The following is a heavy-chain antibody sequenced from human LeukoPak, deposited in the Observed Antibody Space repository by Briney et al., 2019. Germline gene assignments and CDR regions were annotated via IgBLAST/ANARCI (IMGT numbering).Heavy chain of an antibody. Sequence: SETLSLTCAVYGGSFSDYYWSWIRQPPGKGLEWIGEINHSGSTNYNPSLKSRVTISVDTSKNQFSLKLSSVTAADTAVYYCASKYYGSGSYGWFDPWAREPWSPSPQ. D-gene: IGHD3-10*01. CDR3: ASKYYGSGSYGWFDP. J-gene: IGHJ5*02. V-gene: IGHV4-34*01. CDR1: GGSFSDYY. CDR2: INHSGST.